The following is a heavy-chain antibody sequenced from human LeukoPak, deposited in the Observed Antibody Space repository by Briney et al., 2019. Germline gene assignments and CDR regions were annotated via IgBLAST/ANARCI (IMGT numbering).Heavy chain of an antibody. CDR3: ARDLVTVTKGFDI. CDR2: ISYIGST. V-gene: IGHV4-59*11. CDR1: DDSFSSHY. D-gene: IGHD4-17*01. J-gene: IGHJ3*02. Sequence: SETLSLTCAVSDDSFSSHYWTWIRQPPGKGLEWIGYISYIGSTNYNPSLKSRVTISIDTSKNQFSLQLTSVTAADTAVYYCARDLVTVTKGFDIWGQGTMVSVSP.